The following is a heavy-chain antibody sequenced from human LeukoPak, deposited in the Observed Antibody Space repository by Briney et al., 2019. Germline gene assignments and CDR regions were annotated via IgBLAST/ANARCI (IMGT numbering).Heavy chain of an antibody. J-gene: IGHJ4*02. CDR3: AKGLKPAMASRSNYFDY. V-gene: IGHV3-23*01. CDR1: GFTFSSYA. CDR2: ISGSGGST. D-gene: IGHD2-8*01. Sequence: GGSLRLSCAASGFTFSSYAMNWVRQAPGKGLEWVSAISGSGGSTYYADSVKGRFTISRDNSRNTVYLQMNSLRAEDTAVYYCAKGLKPAMASRSNYFDYWGQGTLVSVST.